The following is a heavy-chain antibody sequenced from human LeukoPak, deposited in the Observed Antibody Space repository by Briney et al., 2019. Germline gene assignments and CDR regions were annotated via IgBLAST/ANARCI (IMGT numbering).Heavy chain of an antibody. CDR1: GFTFSSYE. J-gene: IGHJ4*02. CDR2: ISNTGSTI. V-gene: IGHV3-48*03. CDR3: ARDSYSTGWYVRTWDC. Sequence: GGSLRLSCAAPGFTFSSYEMHWVRQTPGKGLEWVSYISNTGSTIYYADSVKGRFSISRDNAKNSLYLQMNSLRAEDTAVYYCARDSYSTGWYVRTWDCWGQGTLVTVSS. D-gene: IGHD6-19*01.